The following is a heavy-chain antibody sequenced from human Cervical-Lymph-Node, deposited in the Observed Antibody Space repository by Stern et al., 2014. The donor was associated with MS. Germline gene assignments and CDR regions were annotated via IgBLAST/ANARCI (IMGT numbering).Heavy chain of an antibody. CDR3: TRDRGGDDAFDL. D-gene: IGHD3-10*01. CDR2: ITADGTGT. Sequence: EVQLVESGGGFVQPGESLTLSCAASGFTFRTSWMHWVRQAPGKGPVWVSRITADGTGTFYADSFKGRFTISRDNARNTLYLHVNSLRADDTAVYYCTRDRGGDDAFDLWGQGTMVTVSS. J-gene: IGHJ3*01. V-gene: IGHV3-74*01. CDR1: GFTFRTSW.